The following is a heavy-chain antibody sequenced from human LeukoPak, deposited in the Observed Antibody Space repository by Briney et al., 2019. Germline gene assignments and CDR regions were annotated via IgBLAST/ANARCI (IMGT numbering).Heavy chain of an antibody. J-gene: IGHJ5*02. D-gene: IGHD2-8*01. CDR1: GFSLSTSGVG. CDR2: IYWDDDK. V-gene: IGHV2-5*02. CDR3: AHLTNDQITDEGGSHRRYNWFDP. Sequence: SGPTLVNPTQTLTLTCTFSGFSLSTSGVGVGWIRQPPGKALEWLALIYWDDDKRYSPSLKSRLTITKDTSKNQVVLTMTNMDPVDTATYYCAHLTNDQITDEGGSHRRYNWFDPWGQGTLVTVSS.